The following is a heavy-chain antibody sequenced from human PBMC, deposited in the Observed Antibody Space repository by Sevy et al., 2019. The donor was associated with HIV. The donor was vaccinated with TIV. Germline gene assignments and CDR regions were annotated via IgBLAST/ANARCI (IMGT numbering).Heavy chain of an antibody. D-gene: IGHD2-8*01. V-gene: IGHV3-30*02. Sequence: GGSLRLSCATSGFTFSTYGMHWVRQAPGKGLEWVSFIRYDGSNKFYLDSVKGRFTISRDNSKNTLYLQIKSMRVEDTAIYYCAKDYAHTVYVRGTSAGGCDYWGQGTLVTVSS. CDR3: AKDYAHTVYVRGTSAGGCDY. J-gene: IGHJ4*02. CDR2: IRYDGSNK. CDR1: GFTFSTYG.